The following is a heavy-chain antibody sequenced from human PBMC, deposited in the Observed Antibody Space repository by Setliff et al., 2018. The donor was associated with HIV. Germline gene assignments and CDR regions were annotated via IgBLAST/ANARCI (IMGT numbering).Heavy chain of an antibody. Sequence: GASVKVSCKASGYKWSEQFRNHYMHWVRQVPGQGLEWMGMINPESGGTTYAQKFQGRVTITSDTSTTSVYMQLSSLRSEDTTVYFCARAVAIFIRGSTLNREYYMDVWGKGTTVTVSS. CDR1: GYKWSEQFRNHY. V-gene: IGHV1-46*01. CDR3: ARAVAIFIRGSTLNREYYMDV. CDR2: INPESGGT. J-gene: IGHJ6*03. D-gene: IGHD2-21*01.